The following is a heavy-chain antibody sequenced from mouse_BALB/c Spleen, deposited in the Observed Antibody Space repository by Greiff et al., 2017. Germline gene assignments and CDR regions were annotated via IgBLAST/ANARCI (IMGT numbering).Heavy chain of an antibody. D-gene: IGHD1-1*02. CDR2: IWAGGST. CDR1: GFSLTSYG. J-gene: IGHJ4*01. Sequence: VQLKESGPGLVAPSQSLSITCTVSGFSLTSYGVHWVRQPPGKGLEWLGVIWAGGSTNYNSALMSRLSISKDNSKSQVFLKMNSLQTDDTAMYYCARDPGGYLYYYAMDYWGQGTSVTVSS. V-gene: IGHV2-9*02. CDR3: ARDPGGYLYYYAMDY.